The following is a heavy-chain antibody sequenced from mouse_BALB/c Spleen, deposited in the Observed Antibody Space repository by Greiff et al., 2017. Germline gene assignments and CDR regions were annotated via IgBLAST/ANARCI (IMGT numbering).Heavy chain of an antibody. CDR2: IDPANGNT. D-gene: IGHD2-1*01. V-gene: IGHV14-3*02. Sequence: EVQLQQSGAELVKPGASVKLSCTASGFNIKDTYMHWVKQRPEQGLEWIGRIDPANGNTKYDPKFQGKATITADTSSNTAYLQLSSLTSEDTAVYYCVYGNYVTWFAYWGQGTLVTVSA. CDR1: GFNIKDTY. CDR3: VYGNYVTWFAY. J-gene: IGHJ3*01.